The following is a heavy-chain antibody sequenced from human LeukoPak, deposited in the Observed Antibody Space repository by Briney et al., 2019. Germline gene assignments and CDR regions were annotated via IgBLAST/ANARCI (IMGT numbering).Heavy chain of an antibody. CDR2: ISYDGSNK. CDR1: GFTFSSYA. J-gene: IGHJ2*01. CDR3: ARDSYYYGSGTPSWYFDL. Sequence: GRSLRLSCAASGFTFSSYAMHWVRQAPGKGLEWVAVISYDGSNKYYADSVKGRFTISRDNSKNTLYLQMNSPRAEDTAVYYCARDSYYYGSGTPSWYFDLWGRGTLVTVSS. D-gene: IGHD3-10*01. V-gene: IGHV3-30-3*01.